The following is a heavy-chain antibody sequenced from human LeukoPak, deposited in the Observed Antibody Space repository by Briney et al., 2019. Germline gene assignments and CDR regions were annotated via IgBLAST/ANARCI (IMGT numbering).Heavy chain of an antibody. V-gene: IGHV4-4*07. J-gene: IGHJ5*02. CDR3: ARDSGTTGEVRFDP. Sequence: PSETLSLTCTVSGGSIHSYWSWIRQPAGKGLEWIGRISGSGTITYNPALQSRLTISIDTSKNQFSLKLMSVTAADTAVYYCARDSGTTGEVRFDPWGQGTLVTVSS. D-gene: IGHD3-10*01. CDR2: ISGSGTI. CDR1: GGSIHSY.